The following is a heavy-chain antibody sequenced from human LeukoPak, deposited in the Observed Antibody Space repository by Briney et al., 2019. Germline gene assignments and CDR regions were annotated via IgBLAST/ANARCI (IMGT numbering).Heavy chain of an antibody. CDR3: ARDQEGFDY. V-gene: IGHV1-46*01. J-gene: IGHJ4*02. CDR2: IYPRDGST. Sequence: ASVKVSCKASGYTFTSNYIHWVRQAPGQGLEWMGMIYPRDGSTSYAQKFQGRVTVTRDTSTSTVHMELGGLRSEDTAIYYCARDQEGFDYWGQGTLVTVSS. CDR1: GYTFTSNY.